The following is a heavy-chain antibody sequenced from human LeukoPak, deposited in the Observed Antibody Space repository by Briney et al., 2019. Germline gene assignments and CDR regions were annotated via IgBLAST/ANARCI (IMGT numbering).Heavy chain of an antibody. Sequence: GGSLRLSCAASGFTFNTYAMNWVRQAPGKGLEWVSAISGSGGTTFYADSVKGRFTISRDNSKNTVYLHMNTLRAEDTALYYCAKRAGTSEYYHGSGNHELDYWGQGTLVTVSS. J-gene: IGHJ4*02. CDR1: GFTFNTYA. CDR2: ISGSGGTT. D-gene: IGHD3-10*01. CDR3: AKRAGTSEYYHGSGNHELDY. V-gene: IGHV3-23*01.